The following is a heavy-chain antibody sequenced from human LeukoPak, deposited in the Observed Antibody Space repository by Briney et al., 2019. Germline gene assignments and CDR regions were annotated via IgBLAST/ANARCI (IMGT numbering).Heavy chain of an antibody. CDR1: GGSISSYY. J-gene: IGHJ4*02. CDR3: ASGHTYRSGWYAPPIDY. Sequence: SETLSLTCAVSGGSISSYYWSWIRQPAGKGLEWIGRIYTSGSTNNNPSLKSRVTMSVDTSKNQFSLKLSYVTAADTAVYYCASGHTYRSGWYAPPIDYWGQGTLVTVSS. D-gene: IGHD6-19*01. CDR2: IYTSGST. V-gene: IGHV4-4*07.